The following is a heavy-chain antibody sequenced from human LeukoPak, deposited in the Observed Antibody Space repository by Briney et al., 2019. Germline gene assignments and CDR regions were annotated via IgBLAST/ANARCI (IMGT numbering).Heavy chain of an antibody. CDR2: ISSTSSDL. CDR3: ARAAGHYFDY. CDR1: GFNFKSYS. Sequence: GGSLRLSCAASGFNFKSYSMNWVRQAPGKGLVWVSFISSTSSDLLYADSVKGRFTVSRDNGKNSLYLQMNSLRAEDTAVYYCARAAGHYFDYWGQGSLVAVSS. J-gene: IGHJ4*02. V-gene: IGHV3-21*06. D-gene: IGHD3-10*01.